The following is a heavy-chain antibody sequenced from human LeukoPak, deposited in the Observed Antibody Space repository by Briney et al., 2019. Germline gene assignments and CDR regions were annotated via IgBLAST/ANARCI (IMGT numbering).Heavy chain of an antibody. Sequence: ASVKVSCKASGYTFTSYDINWVRQATGQGPEWMGWMNPNSGNTGYAQKFQGRVTMTRNTSISTAYMELSSLRSEDTAVYYCARGLAGYSSGWYEGSSDYWGQGTLVTVSS. CDR3: ARGLAGYSSGWYEGSSDY. J-gene: IGHJ4*02. CDR2: MNPNSGNT. V-gene: IGHV1-8*01. CDR1: GYTFTSYD. D-gene: IGHD6-19*01.